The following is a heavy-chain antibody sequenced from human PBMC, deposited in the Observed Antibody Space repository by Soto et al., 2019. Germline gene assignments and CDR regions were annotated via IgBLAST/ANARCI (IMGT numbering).Heavy chain of an antibody. V-gene: IGHV1-69*13. CDR2: IIPIFGTA. J-gene: IGHJ3*02. Sequence: SVKVSCKASGCTYSSYAISWVRQARGQGLEWMGGIIPIFGTANYAQKFQGRVTITADESTSTAYMELSSLRSEDTAVYYCARGPHSSGYKGAFDIWWQGSVVTVSS. D-gene: IGHD3-22*01. CDR3: ARGPHSSGYKGAFDI. CDR1: GCTYSSYA.